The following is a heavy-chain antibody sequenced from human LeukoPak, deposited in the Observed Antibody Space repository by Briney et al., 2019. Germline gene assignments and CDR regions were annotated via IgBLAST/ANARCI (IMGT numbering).Heavy chain of an antibody. V-gene: IGHV4-38-2*02. CDR2: IYHSGNT. CDR3: ARDSTRGWSFDY. D-gene: IGHD2-2*01. CDR1: GYSISSGYY. J-gene: IGHJ4*02. Sequence: SETLSLTCTVSGYSISSGYYWGWIRQSPGKGLEWFGSIYHSGNTHYNPSLKSRVTISVDTSKNQFSLKLSSVTAADSAVYYCARDSTRGWSFDYWGQGTLVTASS.